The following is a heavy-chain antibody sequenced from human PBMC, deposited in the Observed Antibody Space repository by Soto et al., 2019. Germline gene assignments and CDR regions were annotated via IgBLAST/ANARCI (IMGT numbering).Heavy chain of an antibody. CDR3: ASPREGQWLVFDH. Sequence: HPGGSLRLSCVVSGFTFSDFGMRWVRQSPGEGLAWVASISKDGLDRYYSESVKGRFTISRDDSKNTVFLQMNSLKVEDTAAYFCASPREGQWLVFDHWGQRTLVTVSS. CDR2: ISKDGLDR. CDR1: GFTFSDFG. J-gene: IGHJ4*02. V-gene: IGHV3-30*19. D-gene: IGHD6-19*01.